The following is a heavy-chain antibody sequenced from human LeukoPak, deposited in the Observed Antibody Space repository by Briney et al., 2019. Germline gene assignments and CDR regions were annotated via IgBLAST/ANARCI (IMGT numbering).Heavy chain of an antibody. CDR2: IIPILGIA. D-gene: IGHD3-10*01. CDR3: ARAGFGDSTTWYFDP. CDR1: GGTFSSYA. V-gene: IGHV1-69*04. J-gene: IGHJ2*01. Sequence: SVKVSCKASGGTFSSYAISWVRQAPGQGLEWMGRIIPILGIANYAQKFQGRVTITADKSTSTAYMELSSLRSEDTAVYYCARAGFGDSTTWYFDPWGRGTLVTVSS.